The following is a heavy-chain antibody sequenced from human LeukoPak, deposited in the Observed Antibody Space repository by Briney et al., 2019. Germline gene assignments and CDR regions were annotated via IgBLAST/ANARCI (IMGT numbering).Heavy chain of an antibody. D-gene: IGHD3-16*01. CDR1: GDSVSSTNAA. J-gene: IGHJ3*02. CDR3: VRWGHQQAAFDI. V-gene: IGHV6-1*01. Sequence: SQTLSHTCAISGDSVSSTNAAWGWIRQSPSRGLEWLGRTYFMSRWINDHAISLKSPMSINPDPSKNQFSLQMSSVTPEDTAVYYWVRWGHQQAAFDIWGQGTMVTVSS. CDR2: TYFMSRWIN.